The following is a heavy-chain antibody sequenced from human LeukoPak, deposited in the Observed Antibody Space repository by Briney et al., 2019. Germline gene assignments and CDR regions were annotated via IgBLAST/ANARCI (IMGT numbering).Heavy chain of an antibody. D-gene: IGHD3-22*01. Sequence: GALRLSCAASWFTFSSYSMNWVRQAPGEGLEWGSSISSSSSYIYYADSVKGRFTISRDNAKNSLYLQMNSLRAEDTAVYYCARYYYDSSGYSHWGQGTLVTVSS. J-gene: IGHJ4*02. V-gene: IGHV3-21*01. CDR2: ISSSSSYI. CDR1: WFTFSSYS. CDR3: ARYYYDSSGYSH.